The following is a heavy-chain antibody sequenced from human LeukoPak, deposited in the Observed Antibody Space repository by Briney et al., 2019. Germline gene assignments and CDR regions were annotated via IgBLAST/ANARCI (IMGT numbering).Heavy chain of an antibody. J-gene: IGHJ4*02. CDR2: ISGSGGST. D-gene: IGHD1-1*01. CDR1: GFTFSSYA. CDR3: GREVFTTY. V-gene: IGHV3-23*01. Sequence: GGSLRLSCAPSGFTFSSYAMTWVRQAPGEGLEWVSAISGSGGSTYYADSVKGRFTISRDNSKNTLYLQMNSLTADDTALYYCGREVFTTYWGQGTLVTVSS.